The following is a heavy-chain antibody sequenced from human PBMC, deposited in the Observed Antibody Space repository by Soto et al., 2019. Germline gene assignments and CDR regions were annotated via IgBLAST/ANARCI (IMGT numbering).Heavy chain of an antibody. V-gene: IGHV3-30*18. J-gene: IGHJ6*02. D-gene: IGHD3-9*01. CDR3: ANTYYDILTGYYYYYGMDV. CDR1: GFTFSSYG. CDR2: ISYDGSNK. Sequence: PGGSLRLSCAASGFTFSSYGLNWVRQAPGRGLGWVAVISYDGSNKYYAGSVKGRFTISRDNSKNTLYLQMNSLRAEDTAVYYCANTYYDILTGYYYYYGMDVWGQGTTVTVSS.